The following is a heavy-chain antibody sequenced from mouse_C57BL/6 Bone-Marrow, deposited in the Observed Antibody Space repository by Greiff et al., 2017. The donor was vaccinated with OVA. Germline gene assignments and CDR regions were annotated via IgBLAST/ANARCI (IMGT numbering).Heavy chain of an antibody. D-gene: IGHD2-3*01. CDR2: INPNNGGP. CDR3: AVYGYYVDYYAKDY. J-gene: IGHJ4*01. Sequence: EVKLQESGPELVKPGASVKMSCTASGYTFTDYYMHWVKQSHGKSLEWIGYINPNNGGPSYHQTFQGKATLTVNKSASTAYMELRSLTSEDSAVYYCAVYGYYVDYYAKDYGGQGTTVTVSS. V-gene: IGHV1-22*01. CDR1: GYTFTDYY.